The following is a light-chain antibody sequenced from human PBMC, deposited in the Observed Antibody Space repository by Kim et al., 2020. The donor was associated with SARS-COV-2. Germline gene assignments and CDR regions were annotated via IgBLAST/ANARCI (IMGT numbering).Light chain of an antibody. CDR3: QQYDSYPYS. J-gene: IGKJ2*03. CDR2: DAS. CDR1: QNINTW. Sequence: DIQMTQSPSTLSASVGDKVTITCRASQNINTWLAWYQQKPGKAPNLLIYDASSLESGVPPRFSGSRSGTEFTLTISSLQPDDSATYYCQQYDSYPYSFGQGTKLEI. V-gene: IGKV1-5*01.